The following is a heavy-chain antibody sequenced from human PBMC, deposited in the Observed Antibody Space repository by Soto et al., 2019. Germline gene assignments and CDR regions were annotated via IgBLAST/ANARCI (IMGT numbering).Heavy chain of an antibody. CDR1: GFSFSAHD. Sequence: GGSLRLSCAASGFSFSAHDLTWVRQAPGKGLVWVSRINGDGSSTNYADSVKGRFTISRDNAKNTVYLQMNSLRADDTAVYYCARDQTTGDWFDAWGQGTLVTVSS. CDR2: INGDGSST. CDR3: ARDQTTGDWFDA. J-gene: IGHJ5*02. D-gene: IGHD4-17*01. V-gene: IGHV3-74*01.